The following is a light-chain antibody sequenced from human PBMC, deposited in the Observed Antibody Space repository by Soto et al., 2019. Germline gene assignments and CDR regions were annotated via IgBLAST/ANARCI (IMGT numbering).Light chain of an antibody. CDR1: SSNIGAGYD. V-gene: IGLV1-40*01. CDR3: QSYDSSLSGSV. J-gene: IGLJ3*02. Sequence: SLLTQSPSVSGAPGQRVTISCTGSSSNIGAGYDVHWYQQLPGTAPKLLIYGNSNRPSGVPDRFSGSKSGTSASLAITGLQAEDEADYYCQSYDSSLSGSVFGGGTKLTVL. CDR2: GNS.